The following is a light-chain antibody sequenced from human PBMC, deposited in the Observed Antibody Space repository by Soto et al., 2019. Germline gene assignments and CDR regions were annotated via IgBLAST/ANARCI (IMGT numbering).Light chain of an antibody. CDR2: GAS. J-gene: IGKJ4*01. V-gene: IGKV3-15*01. CDR3: QHYNSWPLT. CDR1: QSVSRN. Sequence: EIVMTQSPATLSVSPGERATLSCRASQSVSRNLAWYQQKPGQAPRLLIYGASTRATGIPARFSGSGSGTEFTLTISSLQSEDFAVYHCQHYNSWPLTFGGGTKVEIK.